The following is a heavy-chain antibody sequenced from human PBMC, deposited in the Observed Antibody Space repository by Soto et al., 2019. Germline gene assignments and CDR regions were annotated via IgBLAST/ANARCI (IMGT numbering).Heavy chain of an antibody. V-gene: IGHV4-31*03. J-gene: IGHJ2*01. CDR1: GVSITTGGFY. Sequence: QVQLRESGPGLVQTSQTLSLTCSVSGVSITTGGFYWSWVRQHPEEGLEWIGYIYRSGNTGYNPSLKSRLVISLGPSQNQFSLTLSSVTAADTAVYCCAIAVRPTGDPGFWYFGRWGRGTLVTVSS. CDR3: AIAVRPTGDPGFWYFGR. D-gene: IGHD1-1*01. CDR2: IYRSGNT.